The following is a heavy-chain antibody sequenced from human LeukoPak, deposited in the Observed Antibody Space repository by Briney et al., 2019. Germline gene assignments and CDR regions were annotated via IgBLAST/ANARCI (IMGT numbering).Heavy chain of an antibody. Sequence: PSQTLSLTCAVSGGSISSGGYSWSWIRQPPGKGLEWIGYIHHSGSTYYNPSLKSRVTISVDRSKNQFSLKLSSVTAADTAVYYCARGHYGSGSYYGMDVWGQGTTVTVSS. CDR1: GGSISSGGYS. CDR2: IHHSGST. V-gene: IGHV4-30-2*01. D-gene: IGHD3-10*01. J-gene: IGHJ6*02. CDR3: ARGHYGSGSYYGMDV.